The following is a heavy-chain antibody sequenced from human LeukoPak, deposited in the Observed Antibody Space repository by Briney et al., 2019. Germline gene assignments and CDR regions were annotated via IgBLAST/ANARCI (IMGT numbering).Heavy chain of an antibody. V-gene: IGHV3-7*01. CDR3: ARQHDYADY. D-gene: IGHD2-21*01. CDR2: IQQHGSEK. J-gene: IGHJ4*02. Sequence: GGSLRLSCAASGFTFSSYWMHWVRQAPGKGLEWVANIQQHGSEKFYVDSVKGRFTISRDDASNSLYLQMNSLRAEDTAVYYCARQHDYADYWGQGTLVTVSS. CDR1: GFTFSSYW.